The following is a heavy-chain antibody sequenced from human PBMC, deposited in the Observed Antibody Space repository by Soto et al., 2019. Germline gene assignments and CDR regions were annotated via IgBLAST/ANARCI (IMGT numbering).Heavy chain of an antibody. V-gene: IGHV3-74*01. J-gene: IGHJ6*02. CDR2: INSDGTDT. D-gene: IGHD3-3*01. CDR3: ARDRRVLRSSPYGMDV. CDR1: GFTFSRYW. Sequence: GGSLRLSCAASGFTFSRYWMHWVRQAPGKGLVWVSRINSDGTDTDYADSVKGRFTISRDNAKNTLYLQVNSLRAEDTAVYFCARDRRVLRSSPYGMDVWGQGTTVTVSS.